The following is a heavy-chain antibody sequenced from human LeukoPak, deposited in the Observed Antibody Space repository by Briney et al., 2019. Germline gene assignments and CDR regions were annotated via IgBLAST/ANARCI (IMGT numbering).Heavy chain of an antibody. CDR1: GFTFSNYG. CDR3: ARGDYYDSSGYSQYFQH. CDR2: IWYDGSNK. J-gene: IGHJ1*01. D-gene: IGHD3-22*01. V-gene: IGHV3-33*01. Sequence: GRSLRLSCAASGFTFSNYGMHWVRQAPGKGLEWVAVIWYDGSNKYYTDSVKGRFTISRDNSKNTLYLQMNSLRAEDTAVYYCARGDYYDSSGYSQYFQHWGQGTLVTVSS.